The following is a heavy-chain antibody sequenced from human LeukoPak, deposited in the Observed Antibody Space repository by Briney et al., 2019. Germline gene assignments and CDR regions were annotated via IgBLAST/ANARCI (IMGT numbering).Heavy chain of an antibody. CDR2: IAASGTT. CDR3: ARRKWDPFAFDI. V-gene: IGHV4-4*08. Sequence: SETLSLTCSVSGGSIESYYWSWIRQPPGKGLEFIGYIAASGTTKHNPSLKSRVTLSMDTSKNQFSLRLTSVIAADTAVYFCARRKWDPFAFDIWGQGTMVTVSS. J-gene: IGHJ3*02. CDR1: GGSIESYY. D-gene: IGHD1-26*01.